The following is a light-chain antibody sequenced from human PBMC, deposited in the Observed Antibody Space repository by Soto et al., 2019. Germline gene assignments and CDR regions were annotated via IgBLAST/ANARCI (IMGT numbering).Light chain of an antibody. J-gene: IGLJ1*01. Sequence: QSVLTQPASVSGSPGQSITISCTGSSSDVGGYNFVSWYQHHPGTPPKLIIYEVIHRPSGVSNRFSGSKSANKASLTISGLQVEDEADYFCCLYIGATTYVFGTGTKVTVL. CDR1: SSDVGGYNF. CDR2: EVI. CDR3: CLYIGATTYV. V-gene: IGLV2-14*01.